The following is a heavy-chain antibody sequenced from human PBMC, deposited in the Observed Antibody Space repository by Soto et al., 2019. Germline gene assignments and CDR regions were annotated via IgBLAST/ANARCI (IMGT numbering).Heavy chain of an antibody. V-gene: IGHV4-59*01. Sequence: PSETLSLTCTVSGGSISSYYWSWIRQPPGKGLEWIGYIYYSGSTNYNPSLKSRITISVDTSKNQFSLKLSSVTAADTVVYYCARDLQSPDYYYYYMDVWGKGTTVTVSS. CDR1: GGSISSYY. J-gene: IGHJ6*03. CDR3: ARDLQSPDYYYYYMDV. CDR2: IYYSGST.